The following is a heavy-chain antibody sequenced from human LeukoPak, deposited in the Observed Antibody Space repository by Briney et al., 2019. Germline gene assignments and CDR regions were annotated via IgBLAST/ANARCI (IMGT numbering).Heavy chain of an antibody. CDR2: INHSGST. CDR1: GGSFSGYY. CDR3: ARGPGGSRYHGNYYYGMDV. V-gene: IGHV4-34*01. D-gene: IGHD2-15*01. Sequence: SETLSLTCAVYGGSFSGYYWSWIRQPPGKGLEWIGEINHSGSTNYNPSLKSRVTISVDTSKNQFSLKLSSVTAADTAVYYCARGPGGSRYHGNYYYGMDVWGQGTTVTVSS. J-gene: IGHJ6*02.